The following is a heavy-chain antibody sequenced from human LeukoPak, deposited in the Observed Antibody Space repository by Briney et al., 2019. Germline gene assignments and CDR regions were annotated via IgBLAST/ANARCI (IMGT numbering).Heavy chain of an antibody. CDR2: INHSGST. V-gene: IGHV4-34*01. J-gene: IGHJ4*02. Sequence: SETLSLTCAVYGGSFSGYYWSWIRQPPGKGLEWIGEINHSGSTNYNPSLKSRVTISVDTSKNQFSLKLSSVTAADTVVYYCARGGYSYGKADVWGQGTLVTVSS. D-gene: IGHD5-18*01. CDR3: ARGGYSYGKADV. CDR1: GGSFSGYY.